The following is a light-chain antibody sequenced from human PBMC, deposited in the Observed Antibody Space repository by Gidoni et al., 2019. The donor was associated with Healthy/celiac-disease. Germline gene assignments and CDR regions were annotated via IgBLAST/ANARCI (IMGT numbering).Light chain of an antibody. J-gene: IGKJ5*01. CDR1: QDISNY. CDR3: QQYDNLLFT. V-gene: IGKV1-33*01. CDR2: DAS. Sequence: DIQMTQSPSSPSASVGDRVTITCQASQDISNYLNWYQQKPGKAPKLLIYDASNLETGVPSRFSGSGSGTDFTFTSSSLQPEDIATYYCQQYDNLLFTFGQGTRLEIK.